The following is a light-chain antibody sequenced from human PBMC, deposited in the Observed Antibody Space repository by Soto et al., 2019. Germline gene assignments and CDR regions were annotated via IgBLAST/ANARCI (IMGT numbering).Light chain of an antibody. CDR2: SSS. Sequence: DIQLTQSPSSLSASVGDRVTITCRASQGIISYLNWYKQKPGKAPNIMSYSSSTLQSGVPSRFSGSGSGTDFTLTISSLKPEDFATYYCQQSFSSRWTFGQGTKVDI. J-gene: IGKJ1*01. V-gene: IGKV1-39*01. CDR1: QGIISY. CDR3: QQSFSSRWT.